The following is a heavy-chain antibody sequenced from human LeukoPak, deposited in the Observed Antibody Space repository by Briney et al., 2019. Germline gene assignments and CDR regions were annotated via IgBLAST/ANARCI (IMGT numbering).Heavy chain of an antibody. CDR3: ARLYCSGGSCYSGTGCFDY. V-gene: IGHV4-4*07. CDR2: IYISGST. CDR1: GGSISSYY. D-gene: IGHD2-15*01. Sequence: PSEPLSLTCTVSGGSISSYYWTWIRQPAGKGLEWIGHIYISGSTSYNPSLKSRVTMSVDTSKNQFSLKLSSVTAADTAVYYCARLYCSGGSCYSGTGCFDYWGQGTLVTVSS. J-gene: IGHJ4*02.